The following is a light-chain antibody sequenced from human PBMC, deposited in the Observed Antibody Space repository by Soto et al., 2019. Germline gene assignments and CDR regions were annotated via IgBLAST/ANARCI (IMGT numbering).Light chain of an antibody. CDR3: QQQSITPWT. V-gene: IGKV3D-20*02. CDR2: AIS. CDR1: QSVTSNY. Sequence: EIVLTQSPGTLSLSPGESAALSCRASQSVTSNYLVWYRQKPGQAPRLLIYAISSTAAGIPDRFSGSGSGTECTLTITRLEPEGSAVNYCQQQSITPWTFGQGTRVEI. J-gene: IGKJ1*01.